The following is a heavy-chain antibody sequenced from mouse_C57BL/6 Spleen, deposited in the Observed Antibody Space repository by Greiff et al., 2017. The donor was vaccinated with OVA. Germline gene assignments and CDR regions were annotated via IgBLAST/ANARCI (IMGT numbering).Heavy chain of an antibody. V-gene: IGHV6-3*01. J-gene: IGHJ4*01. CDR2: IRLKSDNYAT. CDR1: GFTFSNSW. CDR3: TPAMDY. Sequence: LQESGGGLVQPGGSMKLSCVASGFTFSNSWMNWVRQSPEEGLEWVAQIRLKSDNYATHYAESVKGRFTISRDDSKSSVYLQMNNLRAEDTGIYYCTPAMDYWGQGTSVTVSS.